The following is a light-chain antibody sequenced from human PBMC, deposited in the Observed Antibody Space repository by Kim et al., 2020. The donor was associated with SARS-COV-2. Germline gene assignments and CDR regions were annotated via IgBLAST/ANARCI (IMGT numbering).Light chain of an antibody. J-gene: IGLJ1*01. CDR3: QAWDSSIYV. CDR2: QDN. V-gene: IGLV3-1*01. CDR1: KLGDKY. Sequence: VSPGQTASITCSGDKLGDKYASWYQQKPGQSPVVVIFQDNRRPSGIPERFSGSNSGNTATLTISGTQAMDEADYYCQAWDSSIYVFGTGTKVTVL.